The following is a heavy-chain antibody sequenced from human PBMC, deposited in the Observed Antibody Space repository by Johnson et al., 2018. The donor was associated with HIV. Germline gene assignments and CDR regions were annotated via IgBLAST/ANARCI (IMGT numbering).Heavy chain of an antibody. J-gene: IGHJ3*02. CDR2: IYSGGNK. CDR3: ARGRTLITGTTFLFPVDI. Sequence: MQLVESGGGLVQPGGSLRLSCAASGFTFSSYAMSWVRQAPGKGLEWVSIIYSGGNKYYADSVKGRFTISRDNSKNTLYLQMNSLRAEDTAVYYCARGRTLITGTTFLFPVDIWGQGTMVTVSS. D-gene: IGHD1-7*01. V-gene: IGHV3-66*01. CDR1: GFTFSSYA.